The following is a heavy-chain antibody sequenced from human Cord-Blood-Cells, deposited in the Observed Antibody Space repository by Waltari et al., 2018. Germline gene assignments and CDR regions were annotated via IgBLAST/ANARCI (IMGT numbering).Heavy chain of an antibody. CDR3: ARHAIRTFDY. V-gene: IGHV4-34*01. CDR1: GGSFSGYY. D-gene: IGHD2-8*01. J-gene: IGHJ4*02. Sequence: QVQLQQWGAVLLKPSETLSLTCAVYGGSFSGYYWSWIRQPPGKGLEWIGEINHSGSTNYNPSLKSRVTISVDTSKNQFSLKLSSVTAADTAVYYCARHAIRTFDYWGQGTLVTVSS. CDR2: INHSGST.